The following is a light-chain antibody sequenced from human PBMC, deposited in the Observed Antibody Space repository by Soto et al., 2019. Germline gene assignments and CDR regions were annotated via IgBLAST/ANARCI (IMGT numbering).Light chain of an antibody. CDR1: QNVRSW. J-gene: IGKJ5*01. V-gene: IGKV1-5*03. Sequence: DIQMTQSPSTLSASVGDRVTITCRASQNVRSWLAWYQQKPGKAPKLLIYKASSLESEVPSRFSGSGSGTEFTLYISSLQPDDFAAYYCQQYHSYSITFGQGTRLEIK. CDR3: QQYHSYSIT. CDR2: KAS.